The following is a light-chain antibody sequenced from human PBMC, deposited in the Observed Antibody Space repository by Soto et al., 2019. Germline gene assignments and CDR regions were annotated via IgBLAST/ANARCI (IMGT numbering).Light chain of an antibody. CDR2: DAS. Sequence: DIQMTQSPSSLSASVGDRVTITCRASESIRTSLNWYQKKAGEAPKFMIYDASSLESGVPSRFTGSGFATDFTLTISSLQPEDFATYYCQQSFDLPRTFGQGTTVDIK. V-gene: IGKV1-39*01. J-gene: IGKJ1*01. CDR1: ESIRTS. CDR3: QQSFDLPRT.